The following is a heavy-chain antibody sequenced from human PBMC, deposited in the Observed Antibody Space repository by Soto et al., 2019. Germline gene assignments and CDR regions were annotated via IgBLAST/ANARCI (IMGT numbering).Heavy chain of an antibody. CDR2: INHSGST. CDR1: GGSFSGYY. V-gene: IGHV4-34*01. J-gene: IGHJ4*02. D-gene: IGHD2-15*01. Sequence: SETLSLTCAVYGGSFSGYYWSWIRQPPGKGLEWIGEINHSGSTNYNPSLKSRVTISVDTSKNQFSLKLSSVTAADTAVYYCARGRCSGGSCYSEEHSDYWGQGTLVTVSS. CDR3: ARGRCSGGSCYSEEHSDY.